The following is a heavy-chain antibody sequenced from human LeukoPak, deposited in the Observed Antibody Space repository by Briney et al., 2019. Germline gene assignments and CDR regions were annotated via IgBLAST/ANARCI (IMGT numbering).Heavy chain of an antibody. CDR2: IYYSGST. J-gene: IGHJ4*02. V-gene: IGHV4-39*01. D-gene: IGHD1-26*01. CDR1: GGSISSSSYS. Sequence: KPSETLSLTCTVSGGSISSSSYSWGWIRQPPGKGLEWIGSIYYSGSTYYNPSLKSRVTISVDTSKNQFSLKLSSVTAADTAVYYCARLRREQLDFDYWGQGTLVTVSS. CDR3: ARLRREQLDFDY.